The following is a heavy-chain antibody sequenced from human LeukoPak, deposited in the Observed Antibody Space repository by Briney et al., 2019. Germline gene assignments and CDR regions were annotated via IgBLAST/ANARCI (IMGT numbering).Heavy chain of an antibody. CDR1: GFTFSSYA. D-gene: IGHD3-22*01. V-gene: IGHV3-64D*09. CDR3: VKGQRYYDSSGYYSIEYFQH. J-gene: IGHJ1*01. Sequence: GGSLRLSCSASGFTFSSYAMHWVRQAPGKGLEYVSAISSNGGSTYYADSVKGRFTISRDNSKNTLYLQMSSLRAEDTPVYYCVKGQRYYDSSGYYSIEYFQHWGQGTLVTVSS. CDR2: ISSNGGST.